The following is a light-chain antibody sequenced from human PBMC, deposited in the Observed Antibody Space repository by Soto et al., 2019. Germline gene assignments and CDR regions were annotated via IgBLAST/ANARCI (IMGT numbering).Light chain of an antibody. V-gene: IGLV3-21*02. CDR1: DIEGRV. CDR3: QVWDTSPDHVI. CDR2: DDS. Sequence: SYELTQAPSMSVAPGQPATITCGGHDIEGRVVHWYQQEPGQAPVLVVFDDSVRPSGIPERFSGASSGNTATLTITRVEAGEEADYYCQVWDTSPDHVIFGGGTKLTVL. J-gene: IGLJ2*01.